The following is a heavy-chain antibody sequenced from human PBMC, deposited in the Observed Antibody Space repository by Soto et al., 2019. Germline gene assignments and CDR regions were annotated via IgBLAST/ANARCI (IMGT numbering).Heavy chain of an antibody. CDR3: ARWNGYGDL. CDR2: MSIGGEKT. Sequence: EVQVFESGGGLVQPGGSLRLSCAASGFSFSDYSMAWVRQTPEKGLEWVSGMSIGGEKTFYIDSVKGRFIVSRDSSRDTVYFQMNRLRVEDTAVYYCARWNGYGDLWGQGTVVTVSS. CDR1: GFSFSDYS. V-gene: IGHV3-23*01. D-gene: IGHD1-1*01. J-gene: IGHJ4*02.